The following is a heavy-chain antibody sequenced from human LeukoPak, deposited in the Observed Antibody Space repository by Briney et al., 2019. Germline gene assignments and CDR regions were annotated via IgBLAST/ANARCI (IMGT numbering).Heavy chain of an antibody. D-gene: IGHD6-6*01. CDR2: ISGSGDRT. CDR1: GFTLSTYA. Sequence: GGSLRLSCAASGFTLSTYAMSWVRQAPGKGLEWVSAISGSGDRTYYADSVKGRFTISRDNSKNTLFLQMNSLRAEDTAVYYCAKTGARHSSSSNFDYWGQGTLVTVSS. J-gene: IGHJ4*02. V-gene: IGHV3-23*01. CDR3: AKTGARHSSSSNFDY.